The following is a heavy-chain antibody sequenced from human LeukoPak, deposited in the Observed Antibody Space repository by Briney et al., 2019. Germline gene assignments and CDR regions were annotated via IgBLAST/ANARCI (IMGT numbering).Heavy chain of an antibody. CDR2: IYHSGST. J-gene: IGHJ6*03. CDR3: ARLSSSWNNYYQYYYMDV. Sequence: SETLSLTCTVSGGSISSSSYYWGWICQPPGKGLEWIGEIYHSGSTNSNPSLKSRITISVDKSTNQFSLKLSSVTAADTAVYYCARLSSSWNNYYQYYYMDVWGKGTTVTVSS. D-gene: IGHD6-13*01. V-gene: IGHV4-39*07. CDR1: GGSISSSSYY.